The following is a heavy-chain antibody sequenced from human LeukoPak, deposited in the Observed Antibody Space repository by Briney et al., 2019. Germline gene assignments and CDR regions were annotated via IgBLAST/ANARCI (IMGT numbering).Heavy chain of an antibody. J-gene: IGHJ4*02. CDR2: ITSSGDDI. CDR3: ASDIVATSGDF. V-gene: IGHV3-11*01. Sequence: GESLRLSCTASGFTFSDCDMNWFRQAPGKGLDWVAYITSSGDDIYYADSVKGRFTISRDNAKNALFLRMSSLRVEDTATYYCASDIVATSGDFWGQGTLVSVSS. D-gene: IGHD5-12*01. CDR1: GFTFSDCD.